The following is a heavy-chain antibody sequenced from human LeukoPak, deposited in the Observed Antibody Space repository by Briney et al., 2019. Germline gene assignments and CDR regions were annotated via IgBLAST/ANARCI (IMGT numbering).Heavy chain of an antibody. J-gene: IGHJ3*02. V-gene: IGHV1-69*06. D-gene: IGHD3-16*01. Sequence: ASVKVSCKASGYTFTGYYMHWVRQAPGQGLEWMGGIIPIFGTANYAQKFQGRVTITADKSTSTAYMELSSLRSEDTAVYYCAREGEPLDAFDIWGQGTMVTVSS. CDR3: AREGEPLDAFDI. CDR2: IIPIFGTA. CDR1: GYTFTGYY.